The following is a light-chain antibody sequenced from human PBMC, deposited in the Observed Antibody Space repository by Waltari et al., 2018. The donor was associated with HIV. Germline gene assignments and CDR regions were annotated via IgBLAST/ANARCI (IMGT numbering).Light chain of an antibody. CDR1: QNVLYSSNKKNY. V-gene: IGKV4-1*01. CDR3: HQSYITPWP. J-gene: IGKJ1*01. Sequence: DIVMTQSPDSLAVSLGERGTITCKYSQNVLYSSNKKNYLECYHKKPGQPPNLLLYWASTREFGVPDRFSGSGSGTDFTLSIRSLQADHVAVYYCHQSYITPWPFGRGTKVEIK. CDR2: WAS.